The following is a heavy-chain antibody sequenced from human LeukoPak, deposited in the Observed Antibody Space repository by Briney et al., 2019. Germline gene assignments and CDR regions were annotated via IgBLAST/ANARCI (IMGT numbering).Heavy chain of an antibody. CDR2: IAGTGDTT. J-gene: IGHJ4*02. CDR1: GFTFSNFA. D-gene: IGHD3-22*01. CDR3: AKRGVVIRVILVGFHKEAYYFDS. V-gene: IGHV3-23*01. Sequence: GGSLRLSCVASGFTFSNFAMSWVRQAPGKGLEWVSTIAGTGDTTFYADSVKGRFTISRDTSRNTLSLQMYSLRVEDTAVYFCAKRGVVIRVILVGFHKEAYYFDSWGQGALVTVSS.